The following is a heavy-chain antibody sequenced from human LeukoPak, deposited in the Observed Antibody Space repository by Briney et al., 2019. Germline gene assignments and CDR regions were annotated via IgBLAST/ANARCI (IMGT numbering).Heavy chain of an antibody. Sequence: PSETLSLTCAVYGGSFSGYYWSWIRQPPGKGLEWIGEINHSGSTNYNPSLKMRVTISVDTSKNQFSLKLSSVTAADTAVYYCARGKVVNVLRFLVGRGPYYYMDVWGKGTTVTVSS. CDR3: ARGKVVNVLRFLVGRGPYYYMDV. CDR2: INHSGST. J-gene: IGHJ6*03. V-gene: IGHV4-34*01. D-gene: IGHD3-3*01. CDR1: GGSFSGYY.